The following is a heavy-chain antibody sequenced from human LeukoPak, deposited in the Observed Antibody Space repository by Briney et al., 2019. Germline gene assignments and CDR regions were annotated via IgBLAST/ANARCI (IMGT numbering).Heavy chain of an antibody. Sequence: PGGSLRLSCAASGFMLSSFWMSWVRQAPGKGLEWVAHIKEDGSMVSYVDSVKGRFTISRDNAKNSVYLQMNSLRGEDTAVYFCARVGTWFYPWGQGSLVTVSS. CDR2: IKEDGSMV. J-gene: IGHJ5*02. CDR1: GFMLSSFW. CDR3: ARVGTWFYP. V-gene: IGHV3-7*04.